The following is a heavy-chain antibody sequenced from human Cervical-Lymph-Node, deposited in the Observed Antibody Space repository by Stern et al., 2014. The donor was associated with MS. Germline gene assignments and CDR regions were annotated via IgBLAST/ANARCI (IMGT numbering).Heavy chain of an antibody. CDR1: GDTFSSNY. D-gene: IGHD3-16*01. CDR2: INPSSGRP. CDR3: ARDQPTLGGPFDI. J-gene: IGHJ3*02. Sequence: QLVQSGAEVKKPGASVKVSCKASGDTFSSNYMHWVRQAPGQGLEWMGIINPSSGRPTYAQKFQGRFTMTRDTSTSTVYMALSSLRSEDTAVYYCARDQPTLGGPFDIWGQGTMVTVSS. V-gene: IGHV1-46*01.